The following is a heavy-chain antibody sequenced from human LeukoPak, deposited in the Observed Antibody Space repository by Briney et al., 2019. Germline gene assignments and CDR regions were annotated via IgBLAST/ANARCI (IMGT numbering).Heavy chain of an antibody. CDR3: ARDWGYYDSSGYVAFDI. J-gene: IGHJ3*02. D-gene: IGHD3-22*01. Sequence: SVKVSCKASGGTFSSYAISWVRQAPGQGLKWMGRIIPIFGIANYAQKFQGRVTITADKSTSTAYMELSSLRSEDTAVYYCARDWGYYDSSGYVAFDIWGQGTMVTVSS. CDR2: IIPIFGIA. V-gene: IGHV1-69*04. CDR1: GGTFSSYA.